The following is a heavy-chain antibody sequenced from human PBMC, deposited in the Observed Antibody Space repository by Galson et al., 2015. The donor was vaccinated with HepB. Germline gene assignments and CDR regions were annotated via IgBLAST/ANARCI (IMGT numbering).Heavy chain of an antibody. CDR1: GGSISSSSYY. V-gene: IGHV4-39*01. CDR3: ARQKEEDIVVVPAAEENWFDP. Sequence: ETLSLTCTVSGGSISSSSYYWGWIRQPPGKGLEWIGSIYYSGSTYYNPSLKSRVTISVDTSKNQFSLKLSSVTAADTAVYYCARQKEEDIVVVPAAEENWFDPWGQGTLVTVSS. CDR2: IYYSGST. D-gene: IGHD2-2*01. J-gene: IGHJ5*02.